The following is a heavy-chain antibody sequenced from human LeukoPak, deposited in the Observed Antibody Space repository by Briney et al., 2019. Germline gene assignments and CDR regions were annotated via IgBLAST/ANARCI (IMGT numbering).Heavy chain of an antibody. J-gene: IGHJ6*02. CDR2: ISAYNGNT. CDR1: GYTFTSYG. V-gene: IGHV1-18*01. CDR3: ARDRHIVVVPAAIDYYYYGMDV. D-gene: IGHD2-2*02. Sequence: GASVKVSCKASGYTFTSYGISWVRQAPGQGLEWMGWISAYNGNTNYAQKLQGRVTMTTDTSTSTAYMELRSLRSDDTAVYYCARDRHIVVVPAAIDYYYYGMDVWGQGTTVTVSS.